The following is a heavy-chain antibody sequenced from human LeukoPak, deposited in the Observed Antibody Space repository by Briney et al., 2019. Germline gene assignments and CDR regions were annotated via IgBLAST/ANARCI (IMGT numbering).Heavy chain of an antibody. CDR2: INHSGST. Sequence: SETLSLTCAVYGGSFSGYYWSWIRQPPGKGLEWIGEINHSGSTNYNPSPKSRVTISVDTSKNRFSLKLSSVTAADTAVYYCARGFTYYYDSSGYRPFDYWGQGTLVTVSS. CDR1: GGSFSGYY. J-gene: IGHJ4*02. V-gene: IGHV4-34*01. CDR3: ARGFTYYYDSSGYRPFDY. D-gene: IGHD3-22*01.